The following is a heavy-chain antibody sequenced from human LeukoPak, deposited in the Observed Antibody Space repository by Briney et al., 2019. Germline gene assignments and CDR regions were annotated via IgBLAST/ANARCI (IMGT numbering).Heavy chain of an antibody. CDR1: GFTFSNYA. V-gene: IGHV3-7*01. CDR3: ARGGYTTSYFWVY. CDR2: IKQDGSDK. Sequence: GGSLRLSCAVSGFTFSNYAMSWVRQAPGKGLEWVAHIKQDGSDKYYVDSLKGRFTISRDNAKNSLYLQMNSLRAEDTAVYYCARGGYTTSYFWVYWGQGTRVTVSS. D-gene: IGHD6-13*01. J-gene: IGHJ4*02.